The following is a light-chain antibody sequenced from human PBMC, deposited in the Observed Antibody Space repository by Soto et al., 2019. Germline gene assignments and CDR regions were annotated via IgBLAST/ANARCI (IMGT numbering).Light chain of an antibody. J-gene: IGLJ1*01. CDR3: AVWDDSLNGHV. Sequence: QSVLTQPPSASGTPGQRVIISCYGSSSNMGTNTVHWFQQFPGTAPKLLIYTNDQRPSGVPDRFSGSNSGTSASLAISGLQSEDEADYYCAVWDDSLNGHVFGTGTKATVL. CDR2: TND. CDR1: SSNMGTNT. V-gene: IGLV1-44*01.